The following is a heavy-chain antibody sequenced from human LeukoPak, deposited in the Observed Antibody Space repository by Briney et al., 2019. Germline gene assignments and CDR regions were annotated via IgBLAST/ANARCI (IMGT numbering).Heavy chain of an antibody. CDR2: IDGDGSST. Sequence: PGGSLSLSCAASGFTISSYWMQWVRQAPGKGLVWVSRIDGDGSSTNYADSVKGRFTISSDNAKNTLYLQMNSLRAEDTAVYYCARGYRGYVYYWGQGSVVTVSS. CDR1: GFTISSYW. J-gene: IGHJ4*02. V-gene: IGHV3-74*01. D-gene: IGHD5-12*01. CDR3: ARGYRGYVYY.